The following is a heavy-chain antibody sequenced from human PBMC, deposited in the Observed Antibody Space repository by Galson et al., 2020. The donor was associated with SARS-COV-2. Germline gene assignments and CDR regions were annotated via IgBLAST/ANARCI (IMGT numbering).Heavy chain of an antibody. J-gene: IGHJ4*02. D-gene: IGHD6-19*01. V-gene: IGHV3-53*01. CDR2: MYSDGSR. CDR1: GFTVRTNY. Sequence: GGSLRLSCVASGFTVRTNYMSWVRQAPGKGLEWVSVMYSDGSRYYEDSVKGRFTISRDNSKNMVFLQIDSMRSEDTAVYYCARDPRGCIYESSGYPDCFDYWGQGTLVTVST. CDR3: ARDPRGCIYESSGYPDCFDY.